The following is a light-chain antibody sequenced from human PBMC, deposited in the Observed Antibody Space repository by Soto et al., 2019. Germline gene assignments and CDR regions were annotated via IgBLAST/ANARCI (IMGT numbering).Light chain of an antibody. V-gene: IGLV2-18*02. Sequence: QSVLTQPPSVSGSPGQSVTISCSGTSSDVGNYNRVSWYQQPPGTAPKLIIFEVSNRPSGVPDRFSGSKSGNTASLTVSGLQAEDEADYYCSSYTRSSTVIFGGGTKVTVL. CDR2: EVS. CDR3: SSYTRSSTVI. J-gene: IGLJ2*01. CDR1: SSDVGNYNR.